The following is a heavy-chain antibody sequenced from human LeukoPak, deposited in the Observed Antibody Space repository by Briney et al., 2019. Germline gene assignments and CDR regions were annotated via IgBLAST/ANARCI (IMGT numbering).Heavy chain of an antibody. D-gene: IGHD1-1*01. CDR2: ICSGGNT. CDR3: ARDGPWKSDV. V-gene: IGHV4-39*02. Sequence: GSLRLSCAASGFTFSSYAMSWVREAPGKGMEWIGSICSGGNTCYNPSLESRVTISVDSSRNHFFLQLTSATAADTAVYFCARDGPWKSDVWGRGTLVTVSS. J-gene: IGHJ4*02. CDR1: GFTFSSYA.